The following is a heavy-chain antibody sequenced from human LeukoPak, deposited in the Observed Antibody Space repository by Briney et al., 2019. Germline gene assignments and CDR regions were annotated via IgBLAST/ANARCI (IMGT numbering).Heavy chain of an antibody. CDR1: GDSVSSNSAA. CDR2: TYYRSKWYN. CDR3: ARGNTAGTSSFNWFDP. D-gene: IGHD1-14*01. Sequence: SQTLSLTCAISGDSVSSNSAAWNWIRQSPSRGLEWLGRTYYRSKWYNDYAVSVKSRITINPDTSKNQFSLQLNSVTPEDTAVYYCARGNTAGTSSFNWFDPWGQGTLVTVSS. V-gene: IGHV6-1*01. J-gene: IGHJ5*02.